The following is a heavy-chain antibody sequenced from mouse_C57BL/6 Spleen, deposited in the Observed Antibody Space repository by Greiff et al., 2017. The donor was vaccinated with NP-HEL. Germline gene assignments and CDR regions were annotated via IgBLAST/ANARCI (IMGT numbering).Heavy chain of an antibody. CDR1: GYAFSSYW. V-gene: IGHV1-80*01. J-gene: IGHJ2*01. CDR2: IYPGDGDT. Sequence: QVQLQQSGAELVKPGASVKISCKASGYAFSSYWMNWVKQRPGKGLEWIGQIYPGDGDTNYNGKFKGKATLTADKSSSTAYMQLSSLTSEDSAVYFCARSPTVVAGDFDYWGQGTTLTVSS. D-gene: IGHD1-1*01. CDR3: ARSPTVVAGDFDY.